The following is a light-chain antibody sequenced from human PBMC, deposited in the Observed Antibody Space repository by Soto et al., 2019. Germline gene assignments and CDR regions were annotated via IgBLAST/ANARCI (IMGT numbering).Light chain of an antibody. V-gene: IGLV1-47*01. CDR2: KSN. CDR1: SSNIGNNY. J-gene: IGLJ3*02. Sequence: QSVLTQPPSASGTPGQTVTISCSGSSSNIGNNYVYWYQQVPGTAPKLLMYKSNLRPSGVPDRFSGSKSGTSASLAISGLRSEDEADYHCAAWDDSLSGWVFGGGTKLTVL. CDR3: AAWDDSLSGWV.